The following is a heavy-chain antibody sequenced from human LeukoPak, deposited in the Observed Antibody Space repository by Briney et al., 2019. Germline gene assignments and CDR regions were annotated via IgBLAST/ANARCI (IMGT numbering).Heavy chain of an antibody. J-gene: IGHJ4*02. V-gene: IGHV3-23*01. CDR3: AKESEGAARLTFDY. CDR2: ISGSGGST. D-gene: IGHD6-6*01. CDR1: GFTFSSYA. Sequence: GGSLRLSCAASGFTFSSYAMSWVRQAPAQGLEWVYVISGSGGSTYYADSVKGRFTISRDNSKNTLYLQMNSLRAEDTAVYYCAKESEGAARLTFDYWGQGTLVTVSS.